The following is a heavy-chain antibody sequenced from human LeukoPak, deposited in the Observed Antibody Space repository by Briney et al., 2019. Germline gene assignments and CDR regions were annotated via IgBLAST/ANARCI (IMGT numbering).Heavy chain of an antibody. D-gene: IGHD3-22*01. CDR3: AREKLSFFDSRGYFDH. CDR1: GFTFSSYE. Sequence: GGSLRLSCAASGFTFSSYEMNWVRQAPGKGLEWVSFIIISGSAIHYADSVRGRFTISRDNAKNSLFLQMSRLRAEDTAVYYCAREKLSFFDSRGYFDHWGQGTLVTVSS. V-gene: IGHV3-48*03. CDR2: IIISGSAI. J-gene: IGHJ4*02.